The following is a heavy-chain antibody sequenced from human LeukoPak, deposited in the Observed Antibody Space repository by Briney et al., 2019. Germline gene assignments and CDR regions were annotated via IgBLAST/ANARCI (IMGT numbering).Heavy chain of an antibody. Sequence: GGSLRLSCAVPGFTFSNDWMHWVRQAPGKGLVWVSRINSDGSSTNYADSVEGRFTISRDSAKNTLHLQMNSLGAEDTAVYYCAAGGYHLPNWGQGTLVTVSS. CDR1: GFTFSNDW. CDR2: INSDGSST. J-gene: IGHJ4*02. D-gene: IGHD2-2*01. CDR3: AAGGYHLPN. V-gene: IGHV3-74*01.